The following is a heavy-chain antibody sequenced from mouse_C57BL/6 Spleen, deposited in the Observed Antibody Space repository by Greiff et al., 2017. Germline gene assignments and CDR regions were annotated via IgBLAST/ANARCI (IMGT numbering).Heavy chain of an antibody. CDR3: ARGSDGYYGFAY. D-gene: IGHD2-3*01. CDR2: IDPSDSYT. CDR1: GYTFTSYW. V-gene: IGHV1-69*01. J-gene: IGHJ3*01. Sequence: VQLQQPGAELVMPGASVKLSCKASGYTFTSYWMHWVKQRPGQGLEWIGEIDPSDSYTNYNQKFKGKSTLTVDKSSSTAYMQLSSLTSDDAAVYYCARGSDGYYGFAYWGQGTLVTVSA.